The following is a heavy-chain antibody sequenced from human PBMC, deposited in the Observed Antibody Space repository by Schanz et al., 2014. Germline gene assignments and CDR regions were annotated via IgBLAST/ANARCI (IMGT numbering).Heavy chain of an antibody. Sequence: EVQLVESGGGLVQPGGSLRLSCAASRFTFSDYWMSWVRQAPGKGLEWVANMNQDGSVKNYVDSVKGRFTISRDNSKNTLYLQMNSLRAEDTALYFCATDYSGGGCHIWGQGTMVTVSS. V-gene: IGHV3-7*04. CDR3: ATDYSGGGCHI. J-gene: IGHJ3*02. CDR2: MNQDGSVK. CDR1: RFTFSDYW. D-gene: IGHD6-19*01.